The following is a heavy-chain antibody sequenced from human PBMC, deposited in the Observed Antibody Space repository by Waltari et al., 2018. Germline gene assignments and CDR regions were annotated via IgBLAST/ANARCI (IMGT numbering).Heavy chain of an antibody. J-gene: IGHJ6*02. Sequence: EVQLVESGGGLVQPGGSLRLSCAASGFTFDDYTMHWVRQAPGKGLEWVSLISWDGGSTYYADSVKGRFTISRDNSKNSLYLQMNSLRTEDTALYYCAKDQAALIHYYYGMDVWGQGTTVTVSS. CDR3: AKDQAALIHYYYGMDV. D-gene: IGHD6-25*01. CDR1: GFTFDDYT. CDR2: ISWDGGST. V-gene: IGHV3-43*01.